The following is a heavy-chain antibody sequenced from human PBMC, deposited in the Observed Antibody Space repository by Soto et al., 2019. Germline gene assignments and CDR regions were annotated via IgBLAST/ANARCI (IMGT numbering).Heavy chain of an antibody. Sequence: EVQLLESGGGLVQPGGSLRLSCAASGFTFSSYAMSWVRQAPGKGLEWVSAISGSGGSTYYADTVKGRFTISRDSSKNTLYLQMNSLRAEDTVVYYCAKAVRAHPADCYYYYMDVWGKGTTVTVSS. CDR2: ISGSGGST. CDR1: GFTFSSYA. J-gene: IGHJ6*03. D-gene: IGHD3-10*02. V-gene: IGHV3-23*01. CDR3: AKAVRAHPADCYYYYMDV.